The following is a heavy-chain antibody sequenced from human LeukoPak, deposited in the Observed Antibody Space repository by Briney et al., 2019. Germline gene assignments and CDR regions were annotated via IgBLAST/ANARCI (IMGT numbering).Heavy chain of an antibody. CDR1: GYTFTGYY. Sequence: ASVKVSCKASGYTFTGYYIHWVRQAPRQGLEWMGWINPNGGGTNYAQKFQGRVTITRDTSVSTAYMELSRLRSDDTAVYYCARDWGSLTGDVGGVDYWGQGTLVTVSS. J-gene: IGHJ4*02. D-gene: IGHD7-27*01. CDR3: ARDWGSLTGDVGGVDY. CDR2: INPNGGGT. V-gene: IGHV1-2*02.